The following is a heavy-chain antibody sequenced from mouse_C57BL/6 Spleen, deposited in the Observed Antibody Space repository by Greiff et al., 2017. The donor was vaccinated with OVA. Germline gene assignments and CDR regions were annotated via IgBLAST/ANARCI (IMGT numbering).Heavy chain of an antibody. CDR3: AREDYDGSSLYFDY. Sequence: EVKVVESGGGLVKPGGSLKLSCAASGFTFSDYGMHWVRQAPEKGLEWVAYISSGSSTIYYADTVKGRFTISRDNAKNTLFLQMTSLRSEDTAMYYCAREDYDGSSLYFDYWGQGTTLTVSS. V-gene: IGHV5-17*01. J-gene: IGHJ2*01. CDR1: GFTFSDYG. CDR2: ISSGSSTI. D-gene: IGHD2-4*01.